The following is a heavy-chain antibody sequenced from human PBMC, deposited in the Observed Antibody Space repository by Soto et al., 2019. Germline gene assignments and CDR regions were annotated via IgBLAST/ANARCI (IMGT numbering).Heavy chain of an antibody. D-gene: IGHD3-10*01. CDR1: GGSISSSSYY. CDR3: ARRPLKKDNTMVRGPNWFDP. Sequence: QLQLQESGPGLVKPSETLSLTCTVSGGSISSSSYYWGWIRQPPGKGLEWIGSIYYSGSTYYNPSLKSRVTISVDTSKNQFSLKLSSVTAADTAVYYCARRPLKKDNTMVRGPNWFDPWGQGTLVTVSS. J-gene: IGHJ5*02. CDR2: IYYSGST. V-gene: IGHV4-39*01.